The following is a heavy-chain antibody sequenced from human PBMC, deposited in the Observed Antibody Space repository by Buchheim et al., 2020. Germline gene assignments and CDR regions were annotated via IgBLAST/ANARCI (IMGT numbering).Heavy chain of an antibody. CDR3: ARRTDGDYALVN. D-gene: IGHD4-17*01. CDR2: IYHSGST. J-gene: IGHJ4*02. CDR1: GDSISSSRW. Sequence: QVQLQESGPGLVKPSGTLSLTCGVSGDSISSSRWWSWVRQPPGKGLEWIGEIYHSGSTHYNSSLKSRVSILVDKSKNQFSLKLSSVTAADTAVYYCARRTDGDYALVNWGQGTL. V-gene: IGHV4-4*02.